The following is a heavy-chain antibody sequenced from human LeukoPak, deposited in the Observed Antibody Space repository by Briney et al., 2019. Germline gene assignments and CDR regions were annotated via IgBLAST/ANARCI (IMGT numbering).Heavy chain of an antibody. J-gene: IGHJ6*03. CDR2: IYPGDSKT. CDR1: GYSFTSYW. D-gene: IGHD3-16*02. V-gene: IGHV5-51*01. CDR3: ARPRMITFGGVIAMDYMDV. Sequence: GESLKISCKGSGYSFTSYWIGWVRQMPGKGLEWMGIIYPGDSKTRYSPSFQGQVTISADKAISTAYLQWSSLKASDTAMYYCARPRMITFGGVIAMDYMDVWGKGTTVTISS.